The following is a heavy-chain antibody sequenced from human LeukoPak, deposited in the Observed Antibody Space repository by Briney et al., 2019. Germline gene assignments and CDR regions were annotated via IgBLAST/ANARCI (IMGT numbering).Heavy chain of an antibody. V-gene: IGHV1-46*01. Sequence: ASVKVSCKASGYTFTRYYMHWVRQAPGQGLEWMGIINPSGGSTSYAQKFQGRVTMTRDTSTSTAYMELSSLRSEDTAVYYCARRDMVRTLDYWGQGTLVTVSS. J-gene: IGHJ4*02. D-gene: IGHD3-10*01. CDR1: GYTFTRYY. CDR2: INPSGGST. CDR3: ARRDMVRTLDY.